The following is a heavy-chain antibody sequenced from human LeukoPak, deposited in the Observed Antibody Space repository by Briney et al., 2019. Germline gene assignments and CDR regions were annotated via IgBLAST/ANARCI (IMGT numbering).Heavy chain of an antibody. D-gene: IGHD5-12*01. Sequence: SETLSLTCTVSGGSISSGGYYWSWIRQHPGKGLEWIGYIYYSRSTYYNPSIKSRVTISLETSKNQFSLTLSSVPAADTAVYYCARVVEMATIILDYWGQGTLVTVS. CDR1: GGSISSGGYY. CDR2: IYYSRST. CDR3: ARVVEMATIILDY. V-gene: IGHV4-31*03. J-gene: IGHJ4*02.